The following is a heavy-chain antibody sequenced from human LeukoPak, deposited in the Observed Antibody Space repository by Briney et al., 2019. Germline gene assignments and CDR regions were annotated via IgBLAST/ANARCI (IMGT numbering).Heavy chain of an antibody. D-gene: IGHD3-3*01. Sequence: PSETLSLTCSVSGGSISTYYWSWIRQPPGKGLEWIGYINYSGSTNYNPSLKSRVTISVDMSKNQFSLKLSSVTAADTAVYYCARALVLSWSGYYYFDYWGQGTLVTVSS. CDR2: INYSGST. CDR3: ARALVLSWSGYYYFDY. J-gene: IGHJ4*02. V-gene: IGHV4-59*01. CDR1: GGSISTYY.